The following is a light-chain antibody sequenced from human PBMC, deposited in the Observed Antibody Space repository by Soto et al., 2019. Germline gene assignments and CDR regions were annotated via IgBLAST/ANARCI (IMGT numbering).Light chain of an antibody. J-gene: IGKJ1*01. CDR2: SAS. CDR3: QQANTFPLA. Sequence: DIQMTQSPSSVSASVGDRVTITCRTSQDLGTNLVWYQQKPGKAPNLLIYSASSLQGGVPSRFSGSGSGTEFTLTITPLQPEDFATYYCQQANTFPLAFGQGTKVEIK. CDR1: QDLGTN. V-gene: IGKV1-12*01.